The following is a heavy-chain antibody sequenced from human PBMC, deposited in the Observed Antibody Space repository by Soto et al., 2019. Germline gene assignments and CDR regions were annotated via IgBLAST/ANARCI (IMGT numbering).Heavy chain of an antibody. V-gene: IGHV3-23*01. J-gene: IGHJ4*02. D-gene: IGHD3-16*01. Sequence: PGGSLRLSCAASGFTFNKYALSWVRQAPGKGLEWVSTISASGGSTYYADSVKGRFTISRDNSKNTLYLQMNSLRAEDTAVYYCAKVGSGPWQPDYWGQGTLVNVSS. CDR3: AKVGSGPWQPDY. CDR2: ISASGGST. CDR1: GFTFNKYA.